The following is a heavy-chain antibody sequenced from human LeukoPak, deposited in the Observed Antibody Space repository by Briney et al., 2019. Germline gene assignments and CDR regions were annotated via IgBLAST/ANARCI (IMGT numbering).Heavy chain of an antibody. J-gene: IGHJ2*01. D-gene: IGHD2/OR15-2a*01. V-gene: IGHV1-46*01. CDR1: GYTFTSYY. Sequence: ASVKVSCKASGYTFTSYYMHWVRQAPGQGLKGMGIINPSGGSTSYTQKFQGRVTMTRDTSTSTVYMQLSSLRSEDTAVYYCARDPARIWYFDLWGRGTPVTVSS. CDR3: ARDPARIWYFDL. CDR2: INPSGGST.